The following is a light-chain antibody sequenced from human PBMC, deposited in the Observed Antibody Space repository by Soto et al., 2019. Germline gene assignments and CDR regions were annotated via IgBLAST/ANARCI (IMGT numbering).Light chain of an antibody. V-gene: IGKV3-15*01. CDR2: GAS. CDR1: QDISNN. Sequence: IVITRSPATLSVSPVQISTLYVMASQDISNNLVWYQQKPGQAPRLLIYGASTRATDIPARFSGSGSGTEFTLTISSLQSEDFAIYYCQQYNNWPRTFGQGTKVDI. J-gene: IGKJ1*01. CDR3: QQYNNWPRT.